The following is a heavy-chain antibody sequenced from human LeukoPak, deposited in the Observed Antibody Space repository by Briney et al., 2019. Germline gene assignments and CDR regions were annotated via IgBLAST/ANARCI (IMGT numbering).Heavy chain of an antibody. J-gene: IGHJ6*02. Sequence: SQTLSLTCTVSGGSISSGDYYWSWIRQPPGKGLEWIGYIYYSGSTYYNPSLKSRVTISVDTSKSQFSLKLSSVTAADTAVYYCARAPYARYYYGMNVWGQGTTVTVSS. CDR3: ARAPYARYYYGMNV. V-gene: IGHV4-30-4*01. CDR2: IYYSGST. D-gene: IGHD4-17*01. CDR1: GGSISSGDYY.